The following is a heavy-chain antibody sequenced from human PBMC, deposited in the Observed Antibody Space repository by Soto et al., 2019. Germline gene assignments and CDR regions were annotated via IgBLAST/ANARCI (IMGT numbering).Heavy chain of an antibody. CDR1: GFSFSSYA. D-gene: IGHD1-20*01. CDR2: MSGTSGTT. Sequence: GGSLRLSCAASGFSFSSYAMSWVRQAPGKGLEWVSTMSGTSGTTYYADSVKGRFTISRDNSENTPFLQMNSLRAEDTAIYYCAKEYNWNDYFDFWGQGTPVTVSS. J-gene: IGHJ4*02. V-gene: IGHV3-23*01. CDR3: AKEYNWNDYFDF.